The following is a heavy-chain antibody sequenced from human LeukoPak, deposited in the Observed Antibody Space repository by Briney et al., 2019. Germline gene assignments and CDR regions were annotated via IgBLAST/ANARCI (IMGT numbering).Heavy chain of an antibody. CDR1: GYTFTSYD. J-gene: IGHJ5*02. Sequence: ASVKVSCKASGYTFTSYDINWVRQATGQGLEWMGWMNPNRGNAGVAQKSQGRVTMSTNTPISTAYMELISLRSEDTAVYYCARAFEIVRATTFRIDNWFVPWGKGTLVTVSS. CDR3: ARAFEIVRATTFRIDNWFVP. CDR2: MNPNRGNA. V-gene: IGHV1-8*01. D-gene: IGHD1-26*01.